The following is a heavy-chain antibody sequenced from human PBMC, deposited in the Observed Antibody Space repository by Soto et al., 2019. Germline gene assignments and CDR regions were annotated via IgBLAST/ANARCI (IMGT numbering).Heavy chain of an antibody. CDR3: ARRGTGYSSSWYETRFDY. CDR2: IIPIFGTA. CDR1: GGTFSSYA. V-gene: IGHV1-69*13. Sequence: SVKVSCKASGGTFSSYAISWVRQAPGQGLEWMGGIIPIFGTANYAQKFQGRVTITADESTSTAYMELSSLRSEDTAVYYCARRGTGYSSSWYETRFDYWGQGTLVTVSS. J-gene: IGHJ4*02. D-gene: IGHD6-13*01.